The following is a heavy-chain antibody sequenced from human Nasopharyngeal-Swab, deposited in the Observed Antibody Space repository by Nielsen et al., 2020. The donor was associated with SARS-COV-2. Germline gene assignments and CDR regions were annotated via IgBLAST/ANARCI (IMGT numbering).Heavy chain of an antibody. CDR3: ASQGGGDYYDSRRYYNYVMDV. CDR2: IIPNFGIA. J-gene: IGHJ6*02. V-gene: IGHV1-69*04. Sequence: SVKVSCKASGGTFSSYAISWVRQAPGQGLEWMGRIIPNFGIANYAQKLQGRVTITADKSTSTAYMGLSSLRSEDTAVYYCASQGGGDYYDSRRYYNYVMDVWGQGTTVTVSS. CDR1: GGTFSSYA. D-gene: IGHD3-22*01.